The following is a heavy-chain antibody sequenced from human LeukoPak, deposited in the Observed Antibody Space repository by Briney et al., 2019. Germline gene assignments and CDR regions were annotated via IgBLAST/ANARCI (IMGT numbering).Heavy chain of an antibody. Sequence: GRSLRLSCAASGFTFDDYAMHWVRHAPGKGLEWVSGISWNSGSIGYADSVKGRFTISRDNAKNSLYLQMNSLRAEDTALYYCAKVVGAGDAFDIWGQGTMVTVSS. J-gene: IGHJ3*02. CDR2: ISWNSGSI. CDR3: AKVVGAGDAFDI. CDR1: GFTFDDYA. D-gene: IGHD1-26*01. V-gene: IGHV3-9*01.